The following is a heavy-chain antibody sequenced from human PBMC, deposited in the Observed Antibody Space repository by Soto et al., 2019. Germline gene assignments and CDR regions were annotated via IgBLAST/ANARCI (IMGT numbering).Heavy chain of an antibody. J-gene: IGHJ6*02. V-gene: IGHV1-69*13. D-gene: IGHD1-26*01. CDR2: IIPIFGTA. CDR1: GGTFGSNA. Sequence: SVKVSCKASGGTFGSNATSWVRQAPGQGLEWMGGIIPIFGTANYAQKFQGRVTITADESTSTVYMELSSLRSEDTAVYYCARDRAPGWAYYYGMDVWGQGTTVTVSS. CDR3: ARDRAPGWAYYYGMDV.